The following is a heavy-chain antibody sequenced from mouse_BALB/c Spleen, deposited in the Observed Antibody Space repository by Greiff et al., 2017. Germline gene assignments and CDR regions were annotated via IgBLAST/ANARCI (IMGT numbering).Heavy chain of an antibody. CDR2: ISSGGSYT. Sequence: EVKLQESGGGLVKPGGSLKLSCAASGFTFSSYTMSWVRQTPEKRLEWVATISSGGSYTYYPDSVKGRFTISRDNAKNTLYLQMSSLKSEDTAMYYCTREGGWLLFDYWGQGTTLTVSS. V-gene: IGHV5-6-4*01. CDR3: TREGGWLLFDY. D-gene: IGHD2-3*01. CDR1: GFTFSSYT. J-gene: IGHJ2*01.